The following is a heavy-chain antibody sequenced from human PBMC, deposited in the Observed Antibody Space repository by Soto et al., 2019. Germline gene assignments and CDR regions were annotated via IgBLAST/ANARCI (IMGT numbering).Heavy chain of an antibody. V-gene: IGHV2-5*01. CDR3: ARSGHNSGFFYYDY. J-gene: IGHJ4*02. CDR1: GFSLSSTGLG. D-gene: IGHD3-22*01. Sequence: QITLKASGPTLVKVTQTVTLTCTFSGFSLSSTGLGVGWIRQPPGKALEVLALINWNDDKRYNPSLKSRLTITKDTSKNQVVLTMTNMDPVDTAAYYCARSGHNSGFFYYDYWGQGTLVTVSS. CDR2: INWNDDK.